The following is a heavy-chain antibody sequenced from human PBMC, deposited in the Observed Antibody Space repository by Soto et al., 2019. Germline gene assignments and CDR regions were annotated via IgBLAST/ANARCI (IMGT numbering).Heavy chain of an antibody. D-gene: IGHD5-12*01. V-gene: IGHV3-23*01. Sequence: GGSLRLSCAASGFTFSSYAMSWVRQAPGKGLEWVSAISGSGGSTYYADSVKGRFTISRDNSKNTLYLQMNSLRAEDTAVYYCAIAFEEGYSGYDYPFDYWGQGTLVTVSS. CDR3: AIAFEEGYSGYDYPFDY. J-gene: IGHJ4*02. CDR1: GFTFSSYA. CDR2: ISGSGGST.